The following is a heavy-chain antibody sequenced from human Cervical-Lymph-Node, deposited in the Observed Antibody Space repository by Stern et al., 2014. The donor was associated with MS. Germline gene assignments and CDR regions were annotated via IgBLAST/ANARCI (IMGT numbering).Heavy chain of an antibody. Sequence: QVQLQESGPGLVKPSQTLSLTCTVSGGSISSGSYYWSWIRQPAGKGLEWIGRIYTSGSTNYNPSLKSRVTISVDTSKNQFSLKLSSGTAADTAVYYCAGSGYYPYYFDYWGQGTLVTVSS. J-gene: IGHJ4*02. D-gene: IGHD3-22*01. CDR2: IYTSGST. CDR3: AGSGYYPYYFDY. V-gene: IGHV4-61*02. CDR1: GGSISSGSYY.